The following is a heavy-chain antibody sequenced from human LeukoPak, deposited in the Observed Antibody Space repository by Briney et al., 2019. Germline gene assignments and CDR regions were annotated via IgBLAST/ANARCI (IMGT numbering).Heavy chain of an antibody. CDR2: ISSSSSYI. CDR1: GFTFSSYS. V-gene: IGHV3-21*01. CDR3: ARTNLVDTAMSPFDY. Sequence: PGGPLRLSCAASGFTFSSYSMNWVRQAPGKGLEGVSSISSSSSYIYYADSVKGRFTIYRDNAKNSLYLQMNSLRAEDTAVYYCARTNLVDTAMSPFDYWGQGTLVTVSS. J-gene: IGHJ4*02. D-gene: IGHD5-18*01.